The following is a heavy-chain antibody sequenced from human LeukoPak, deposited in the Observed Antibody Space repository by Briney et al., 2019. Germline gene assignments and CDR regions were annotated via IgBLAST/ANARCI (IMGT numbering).Heavy chain of an antibody. V-gene: IGHV3-9*01. CDR3: AKDVSSSLTGDFDY. D-gene: IGHD6-6*01. CDR2: ITWNTGSI. J-gene: IGHJ4*02. Sequence: GRSLRLSCAASGFTFDGYAMHWVRQAPGKGLEWVSGITWNTGSIGYADSVKGRFTISRDNAKNSLYLQMNSLRVEDTALYYCAKDVSSSLTGDFDYWGQGTLVTVSS. CDR1: GFTFDGYA.